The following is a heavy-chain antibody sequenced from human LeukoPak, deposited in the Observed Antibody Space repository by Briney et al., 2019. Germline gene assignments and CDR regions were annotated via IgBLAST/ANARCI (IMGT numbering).Heavy chain of an antibody. J-gene: IGHJ3*02. CDR1: GYTFTGYY. D-gene: IGHD4-23*01. V-gene: IGHV1-2*02. Sequence: ASVKVSCKASGYTFTGYYMHWVRQAPGQGLEWMGWINPNSGGTNYAQKLQGRVTMTTDTSTSTAYMELRSLRSDDTAVYYCARDDNRRKGTTVVTRHAFDIWGQGTMVTVSS. CDR2: INPNSGGT. CDR3: ARDDNRRKGTTVVTRHAFDI.